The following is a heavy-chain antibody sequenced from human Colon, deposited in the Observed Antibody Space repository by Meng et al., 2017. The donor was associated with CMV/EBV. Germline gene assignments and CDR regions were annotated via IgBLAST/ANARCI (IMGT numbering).Heavy chain of an antibody. D-gene: IGHD3-9*01. CDR2: IRSGSRDI. V-gene: IGHV3-21*01. CDR3: ARDSWYYDPLTSSSTRRFDY. CDR1: GFTFSPYS. Sequence: GGSLRLSCAASGFTFSPYSMNWVRQAPGKGLEWVATIRSGSRDIFYADSVEGRFTISRDDAKNSLYLEMNSLRAEDTAVYYCARDSWYYDPLTSSSTRRFDYWGQGALVTVSS. J-gene: IGHJ4*02.